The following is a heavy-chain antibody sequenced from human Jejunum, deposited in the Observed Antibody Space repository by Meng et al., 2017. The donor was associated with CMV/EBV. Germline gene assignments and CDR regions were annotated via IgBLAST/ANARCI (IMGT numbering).Heavy chain of an antibody. CDR3: ARISKYRYGVYGMDV. CDR2: INQDEGEK. Sequence: FTFTTYWMAGVRQAPGKGLEWVANINQDEGEKYYVDSVYGRFTVSRDNAKNSLYLEMNSLRAEDTAVYYCARISKYRYGVYGMDVWGQGTTVTVSS. J-gene: IGHJ6*02. CDR1: FTFTTYW. D-gene: IGHD5-18*01. V-gene: IGHV3-7*01.